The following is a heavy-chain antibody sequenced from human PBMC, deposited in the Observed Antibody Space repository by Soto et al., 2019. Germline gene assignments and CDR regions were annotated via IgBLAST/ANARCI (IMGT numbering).Heavy chain of an antibody. V-gene: IGHV3-33*01. CDR2: IWYDGSNK. CDR1: GFTFSSYG. D-gene: IGHD4-4*01. CDR3: ARDPGWMTTVTFVFDY. Sequence: GGSLRLSCAASGFTFSSYGMHWVRQAPGKGLEWVAVIWYDGSNKYYADSVKGRFTISRDNSKNTLYLQMNSLRAEDTAVYYCARDPGWMTTVTFVFDYWGQGTLVTVSS. J-gene: IGHJ4*02.